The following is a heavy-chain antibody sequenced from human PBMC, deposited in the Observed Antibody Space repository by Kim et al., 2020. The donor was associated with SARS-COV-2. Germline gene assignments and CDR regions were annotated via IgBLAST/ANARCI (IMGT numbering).Heavy chain of an antibody. CDR2: ISWNSGSI. CDR3: AKASDILTGYNYFDD. D-gene: IGHD3-9*01. Sequence: GGSLRLSCAASGFTFDDYAMHWVRQAPGKGLEWVSGISWNSGSIGYADSVKGRFTISRDNAKNSLYLQMNSLRAEDTALYYCAKASDILTGYNYFDDWG. J-gene: IGHJ4*01. CDR1: GFTFDDYA. V-gene: IGHV3-9*01.